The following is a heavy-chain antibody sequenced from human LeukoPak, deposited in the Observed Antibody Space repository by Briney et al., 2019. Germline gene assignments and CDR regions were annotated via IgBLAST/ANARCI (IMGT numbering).Heavy chain of an antibody. D-gene: IGHD2-15*01. Sequence: GASVKVSCKASGYTFTGYYMHWVRQAPGQRLEWMGWINAGNGNTKYSQKFQGRVTITRDTSASTAYMELSSLRSEDTAVYYCARDYLGYCSGGSCYSEGYFDYWGQGTLVTVSS. CDR3: ARDYLGYCSGGSCYSEGYFDY. CDR2: INAGNGNT. J-gene: IGHJ4*02. V-gene: IGHV1-3*01. CDR1: GYTFTGYY.